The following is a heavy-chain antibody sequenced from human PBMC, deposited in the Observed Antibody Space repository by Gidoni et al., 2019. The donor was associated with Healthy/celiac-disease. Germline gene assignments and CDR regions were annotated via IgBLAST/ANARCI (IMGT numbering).Heavy chain of an antibody. V-gene: IGHV3-23*01. CDR3: AKDYGYDSSGYWKDYFDY. J-gene: IGHJ4*02. Sequence: EVQLLESGGGLVQPGGSLRRSCAASGFTLSRYAMSWVRQAPGKGLECVSAISGSGGSTSYADSVKGRFTISTDNSMNTLYLQMNILRAEDTAVYYCAKDYGYDSSGYWKDYFDYWGQGTLVTVSS. CDR1: GFTLSRYA. CDR2: ISGSGGST. D-gene: IGHD3-22*01.